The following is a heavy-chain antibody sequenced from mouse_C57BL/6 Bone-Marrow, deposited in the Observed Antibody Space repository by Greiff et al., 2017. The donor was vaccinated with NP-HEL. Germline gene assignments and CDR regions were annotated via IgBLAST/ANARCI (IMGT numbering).Heavy chain of an antibody. Sequence: VQLQQSGPVLVKPGASVKMSCKASGYTFTDYYMNWVKQSHGKSLEWIGVINPYNGGTSYNQKFKGKATLTVDKSSSTAYMELNSLTSEDSAVYYCAAGTGYYYAMDYWGQGTSVTVSS. CDR2: INPYNGGT. D-gene: IGHD3-3*01. CDR3: AAGTGYYYAMDY. CDR1: GYTFTDYY. V-gene: IGHV1-19*01. J-gene: IGHJ4*01.